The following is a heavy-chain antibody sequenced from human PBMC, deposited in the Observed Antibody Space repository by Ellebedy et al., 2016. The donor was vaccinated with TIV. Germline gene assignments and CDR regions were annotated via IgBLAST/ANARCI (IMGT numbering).Heavy chain of an antibody. V-gene: IGHV5-51*01. J-gene: IGHJ6*02. CDR2: IYPGDSDI. CDR3: AKTTGNSPSGGLDL. CDR1: GYSFTNHW. D-gene: IGHD1-14*01. Sequence: GESLKISCTGSGYSFTNHWIAWVRQMPGKGLEWMGIIYPGDSDIRYSPSFHGQGTISADTSINTAYLQWSSLKASDTAMYYCAKTTGNSPSGGLDLWGQGTTVTVSS.